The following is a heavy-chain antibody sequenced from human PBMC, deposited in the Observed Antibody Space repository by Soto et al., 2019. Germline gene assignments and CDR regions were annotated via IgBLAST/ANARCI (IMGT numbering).Heavy chain of an antibody. V-gene: IGHV4-59*01. J-gene: IGHJ4*02. CDR3: ARAFRGIIIPFDH. CDR2: IHYSGNT. D-gene: IGHD3-10*01. Sequence: PSETLSLTCTVSGGSIRSYYWSWIRQPPGKGLEWIGYIHYSGNTNYNPSLKSRVTISVDTSKNRLSLKLSSVTAADTAVYFCARAFRGIIIPFDHWGQGTLVTVSS. CDR1: GGSIRSYY.